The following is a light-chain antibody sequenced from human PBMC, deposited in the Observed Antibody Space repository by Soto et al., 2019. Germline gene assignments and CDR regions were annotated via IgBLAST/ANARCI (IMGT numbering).Light chain of an antibody. CDR2: GAS. Sequence: EIVMTQSPATLSVSPGERVTLSCRASQSVSSRLAWYHQKPGQSPRLLIYGASTRATGIPARFSGSGSGTEFTLTISSLQPEDVATYYCQKYNNAPWTFGQGTKVDI. CDR3: QKYNNAPWT. V-gene: IGKV3-15*01. J-gene: IGKJ1*01. CDR1: QSVSSR.